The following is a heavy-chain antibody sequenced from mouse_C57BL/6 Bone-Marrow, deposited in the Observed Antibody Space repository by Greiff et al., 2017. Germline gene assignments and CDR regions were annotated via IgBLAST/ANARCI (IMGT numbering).Heavy chain of an antibody. Sequence: QLQESGAELVRPGTSVKMSCKASGYTFTNYWIGWAKQRPGHGLEWIGDIYPGGGYTNYNEKFKGKATLTADKSSSTAYMQFSSLTSEDSAIYYCARYYYGSSYGYAMDYWGQGTSVTVSS. CDR3: ARYYYGSSYGYAMDY. J-gene: IGHJ4*01. CDR1: GYTFTNYW. CDR2: IYPGGGYT. D-gene: IGHD1-1*01. V-gene: IGHV1-63*01.